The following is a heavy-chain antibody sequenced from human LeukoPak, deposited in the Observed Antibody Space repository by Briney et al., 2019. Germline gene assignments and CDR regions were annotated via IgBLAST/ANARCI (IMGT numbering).Heavy chain of an antibody. V-gene: IGHV4-59*01. Sequence: SETLSLTCTVSGGSISSYYWSWIRQPPGKGLEWIGYIYYSGSTNYNPSLKSRVTISVDTSKNQFSLKLSSVTAAVTAVYYCVRGYIVFDYWGKGTLVTVSS. D-gene: IGHD1-1*01. CDR3: VRGYIVFDY. J-gene: IGHJ4*02. CDR1: GGSISSYY. CDR2: IYYSGST.